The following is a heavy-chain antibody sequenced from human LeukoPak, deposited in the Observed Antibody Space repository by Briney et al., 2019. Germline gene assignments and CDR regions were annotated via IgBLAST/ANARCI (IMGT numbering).Heavy chain of an antibody. CDR1: GYSISSGYY. V-gene: IGHV4-38-2*02. CDR2: IYHSGST. J-gene: IGHJ4*02. CDR3: ASLHHLRGITVFDY. Sequence: SETLSLTCTVSGYSISSGYYWGWIRQPPGKGLEWIGSIYHSGSTYYNPSLRSRVTISVDTSKNQFSLKLSSETAADTAVYFCASLHHLRGITVFDYWGQGTLVTVSS. D-gene: IGHD3-10*01.